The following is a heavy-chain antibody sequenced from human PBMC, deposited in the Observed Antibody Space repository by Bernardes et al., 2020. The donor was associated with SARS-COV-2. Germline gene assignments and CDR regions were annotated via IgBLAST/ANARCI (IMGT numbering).Heavy chain of an antibody. J-gene: IGHJ4*02. Sequence: SETLSLTCTVSGDSISSYYWSWIRQPPGRGLEYIGHISYSGSTSYNPSLRSRVTISLDTSKNQFSLNLSSVTAADTAVYYCARHQRALHYYDTSGFYSYFDYWGQGTLVPVSS. V-gene: IGHV4-59*08. CDR3: ARHQRALHYYDTSGFYSYFDY. D-gene: IGHD3-22*01. CDR2: ISYSGST. CDR1: GDSISSYY.